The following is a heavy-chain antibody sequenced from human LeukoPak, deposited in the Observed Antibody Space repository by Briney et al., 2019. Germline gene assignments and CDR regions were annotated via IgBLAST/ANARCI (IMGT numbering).Heavy chain of an antibody. J-gene: IGHJ4*02. D-gene: IGHD2-2*01. CDR3: AKGMEREDIVVVPAPGDY. Sequence: GGSLRLSCAASGFTFSSYAMSWVRQAPGKGLEWVSAVSGSGDSTYYADSVKGRFTISRDNSKNTLYLQMNSLRAEDTAVYYCAKGMEREDIVVVPAPGDYWGQGTLVTVSS. V-gene: IGHV3-23*01. CDR1: GFTFSSYA. CDR2: VSGSGDST.